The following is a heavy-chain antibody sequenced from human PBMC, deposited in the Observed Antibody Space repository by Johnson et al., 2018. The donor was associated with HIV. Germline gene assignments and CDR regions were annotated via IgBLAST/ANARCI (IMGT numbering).Heavy chain of an antibody. CDR3: ASVYYDILTGYYYDAFDM. D-gene: IGHD3-9*01. J-gene: IGHJ3*02. V-gene: IGHV3-11*06. CDR1: GFTFSDYY. CDR2: IGTAGDT. Sequence: QVQLVESGGDLVKPGGSLRLSCAASGFTFSDYYMSWIRQTPGKGLEWVSTIGTAGDTYYPDSVQGRFTISRENAKNSLYLQMNSLRAEDTAVYYCASVYYDILTGYYYDAFDMWGQGTVVTVSS.